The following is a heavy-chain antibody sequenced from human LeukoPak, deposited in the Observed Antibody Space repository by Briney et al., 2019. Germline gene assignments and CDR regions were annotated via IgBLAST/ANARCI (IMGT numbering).Heavy chain of an antibody. CDR2: FSGSGYST. CDR3: ATTLGTGGWFDP. D-gene: IGHD7-27*01. CDR1: GFTFSSYG. Sequence: GGSLRLSCAASGFTFSSYGMSWVRQAPGKGLEWVSTFSGSGYSTYYADSVKGRFTISRDNAKNSLYLQMNSLRAEDTAVYYCATTLGTGGWFDPWGQGTLVTVSS. V-gene: IGHV3-23*01. J-gene: IGHJ5*02.